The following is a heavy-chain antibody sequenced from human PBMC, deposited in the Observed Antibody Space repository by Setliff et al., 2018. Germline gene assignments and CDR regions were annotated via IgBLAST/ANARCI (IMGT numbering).Heavy chain of an antibody. CDR3: ARGGVTAVWDLTD. V-gene: IGHV4-59*01. Sequence: SETLSLTCTVSGGSISTYYWSWIRQPPGKGLEWIGYVYYSGIANYSPSLKSRLTISVDTSKNQFSLKLRSVTAADTAVYYCARGGVTAVWDLTDWGQGTLVTVSS. J-gene: IGHJ4*02. CDR1: GGSISTYY. D-gene: IGHD2-21*02. CDR2: VYYSGIA.